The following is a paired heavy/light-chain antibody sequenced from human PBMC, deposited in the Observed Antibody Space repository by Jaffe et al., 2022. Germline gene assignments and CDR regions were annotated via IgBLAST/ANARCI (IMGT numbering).Light chain of an antibody. Sequence: EIVMTQSPATLSVSPGERATLSCRASQSVSSNLAWYQQKPGQAPRLLIYGASTRATGIPARFSGSGSGTEFTLTISSLQSEDFAVYYCQQYNNWPTFGGGTKVEIK. CDR1: QSVSSN. J-gene: IGKJ4*01. CDR3: QQYNNWPT. V-gene: IGKV3-15*01. CDR2: GAS.
Heavy chain of an antibody. CDR3: ARGLGYCSGGSCYTHDAFDI. V-gene: IGHV1-2*06. D-gene: IGHD2-15*01. CDR1: GYTFTGYY. CDR2: INPNSGGT. J-gene: IGHJ3*02. Sequence: QVQLVQSGAEVKKPGASVKVSCKASGYTFTGYYMHWVRQAPGQGLEWMGRINPNSGGTNYAQKFQGRVTMTRDTSISTAYMELSRLRSDDTAVYYCARGLGYCSGGSCYTHDAFDIWGQGTMVTVSS.